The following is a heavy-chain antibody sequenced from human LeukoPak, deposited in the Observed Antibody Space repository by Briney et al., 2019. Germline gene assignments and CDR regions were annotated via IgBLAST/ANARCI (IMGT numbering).Heavy chain of an antibody. V-gene: IGHV3-64D*06. CDR3: VNLLWFGGLLGGPGVY. CDR1: GFTFSSYA. Sequence: GGSLRLSCSASGFTFSSYAMRWVRQAPGKGLEYVSAISSSGGNPYYADSVKGRFTISRDNSKNTLYLQMSSLRAEDPAVYRCVNLLWFGGLLGGPGVYWGQGALVTVS. J-gene: IGHJ4*02. D-gene: IGHD3-10*01. CDR2: ISSSGGNP.